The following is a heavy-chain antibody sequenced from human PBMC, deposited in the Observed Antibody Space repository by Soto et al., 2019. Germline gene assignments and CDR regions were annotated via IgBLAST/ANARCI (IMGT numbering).Heavy chain of an antibody. V-gene: IGHV1-46*01. CDR1: GYTFTSYY. J-gene: IGHJ5*02. Sequence: ASVKVSCKASGYTFTSYYMHWVRQAPGQGLEWMGIINPSGGSTSYAQKFQGRVTMTRDTSTSTAYMELRSLRSDDTAVYYCARMEGYCSSTSCSNWFDPWGQGTLVTVSS. D-gene: IGHD2-2*01. CDR2: INPSGGST. CDR3: ARMEGYCSSTSCSNWFDP.